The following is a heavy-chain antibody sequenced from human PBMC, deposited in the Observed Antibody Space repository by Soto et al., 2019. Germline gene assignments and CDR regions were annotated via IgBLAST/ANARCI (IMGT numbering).Heavy chain of an antibody. Sequence: PGGSLRLSCAASGFTFNHYGMAWVRQAPGKGLEWVSVISGSGGTTYYADSVKGRFTISRDNSKSTVYLQMNSLRAEDTAVYYCAKGHDMDVWGQGTTVTVSS. J-gene: IGHJ6*02. CDR1: GFTFNHYG. V-gene: IGHV3-23*01. CDR3: AKGHDMDV. CDR2: ISGSGGTT.